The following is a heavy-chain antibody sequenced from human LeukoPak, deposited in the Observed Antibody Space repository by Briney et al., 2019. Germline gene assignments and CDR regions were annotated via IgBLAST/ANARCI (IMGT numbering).Heavy chain of an antibody. D-gene: IGHD2-21*01. Sequence: GGSLRLSCAASGFTVGTNSMSWVRQSPGKGLEWVSVIYSGGSTYYADSVNGRFTISRDNSGNTLFLQMNSLRAEDTALYYCASAREYCGSAECYEYFQHWGQGTLVTVSS. J-gene: IGHJ1*01. CDR1: GFTVGTNS. CDR2: IYSGGST. V-gene: IGHV3-53*01. CDR3: ASAREYCGSAECYEYFQH.